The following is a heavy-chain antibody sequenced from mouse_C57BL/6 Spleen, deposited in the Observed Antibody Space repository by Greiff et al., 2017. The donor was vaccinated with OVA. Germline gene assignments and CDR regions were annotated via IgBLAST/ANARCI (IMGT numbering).Heavy chain of an antibody. J-gene: IGHJ2*01. CDR3: ARGRDSSGYFDY. Sequence: VQVVESGAELVRPGTSVKVSCKASGYAFTNYLIEWVKQRPGQGLEWIGVINPGSGGTNYNEKFKGKATLTADKSSSTAYMQLSSLTSEDSAVYFCARGRDSSGYFDYWGQGTTLTVSS. CDR2: INPGSGGT. CDR1: GYAFTNYL. V-gene: IGHV1-54*01. D-gene: IGHD3-2*02.